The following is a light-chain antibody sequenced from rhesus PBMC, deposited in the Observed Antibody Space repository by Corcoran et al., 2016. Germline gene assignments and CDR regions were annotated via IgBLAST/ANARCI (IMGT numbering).Light chain of an antibody. Sequence: ETLVTQSPATLSLSPGERATLSCRASQSVGTNLAWYQQKPGQAPKLLINYASTRATGTPDRFSGRGSGTEFTLPISSLGPEDVAVYYCQQYNYWNTFGQGTKVEIK. CDR1: QSVGTN. V-gene: IGKV3-24*04. CDR3: QQYNYWNT. CDR2: YAS. J-gene: IGKJ2*01.